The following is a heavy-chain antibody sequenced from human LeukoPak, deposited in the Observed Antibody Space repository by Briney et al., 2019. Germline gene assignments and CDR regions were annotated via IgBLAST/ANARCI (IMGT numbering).Heavy chain of an antibody. CDR2: IYYSGST. CDR1: GGSISSYY. CDR3: ASGRSSWDYFDY. J-gene: IGHJ4*02. Sequence: SETLSLTCTVSGGSISSYYWSWIRQPPGKGLEWIGYIYYSGSTNYNPSLKSRVSISVDTSKNQFSLKLSSVTAADTAVYYCASGRSSWDYFDYWGQGTLVTVSS. D-gene: IGHD6-13*01. V-gene: IGHV4-59*01.